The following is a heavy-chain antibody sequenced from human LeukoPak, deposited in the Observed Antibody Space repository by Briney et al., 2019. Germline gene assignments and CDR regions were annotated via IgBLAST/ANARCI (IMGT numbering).Heavy chain of an antibody. CDR3: ARVPTVTFFDY. CDR2: IYYSGNT. D-gene: IGHD4-17*01. Sequence: SETLSLTCAVYGGSFSGYYWSWIRQPPGKGLEWIGTIYYSGNTYYNPSLKSRVTISVDTSKNQFSLQLSSVTAADTAVYYCARVPTVTFFDYWGQGTLVTVSS. CDR1: GGSFSGYY. J-gene: IGHJ4*02. V-gene: IGHV4-34*01.